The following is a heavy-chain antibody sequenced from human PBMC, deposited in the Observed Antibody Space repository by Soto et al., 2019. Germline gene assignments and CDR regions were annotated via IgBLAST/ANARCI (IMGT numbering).Heavy chain of an antibody. V-gene: IGHV1-18*01. CDR3: ANEGYYYDSSGYQDPAFDI. CDR2: ISAYNGNT. Sequence: ASVTISGKDSDYTFTSYGISWVRQAPGQGLEWMGWISAYNGNTNYAQKLQGRVTMTTDTSTSTAYMELRSLRSDDTAVYYCANEGYYYDSSGYQDPAFDIWGQGKLVPVSS. D-gene: IGHD3-22*01. CDR1: DYTFTSYG. J-gene: IGHJ3*02.